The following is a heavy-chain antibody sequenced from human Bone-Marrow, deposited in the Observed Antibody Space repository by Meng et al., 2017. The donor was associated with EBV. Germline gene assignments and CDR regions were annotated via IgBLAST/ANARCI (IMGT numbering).Heavy chain of an antibody. CDR3: ARVLGVIAAVPGY. CDR1: GYPFTGYD. V-gene: IGHV1-2*06. Sequence: QVQLVQSGAEVKKPGASVKVSCKASGYPFTGYDMHWVRQAPGQGLEWMGRINPNSGGTNYAQKFQGRVTMTRDTSISTAYMELSRLRSDDTAVYYCARVLGVIAAVPGYWGQGTLVTVSS. D-gene: IGHD6-13*01. CDR2: INPNSGGT. J-gene: IGHJ4*02.